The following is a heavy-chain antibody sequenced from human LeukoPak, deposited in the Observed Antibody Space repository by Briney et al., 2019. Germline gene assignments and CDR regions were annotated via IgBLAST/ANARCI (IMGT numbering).Heavy chain of an antibody. CDR3: ASEGDGYNGDY. V-gene: IGHV4-39*01. J-gene: IGHJ4*02. CDR2: VYYSGST. Sequence: SSETLSLTRCVSGGSISSSIYYWGWIRQSPGKGLEWIGNVYYSGSTYYNPSLKSRVTISVDTSKNQFSLKLSSVTAADTAVYYCASEGDGYNGDYWGQGTLVTVSS. D-gene: IGHD5-24*01. CDR1: GGSISSSIYY.